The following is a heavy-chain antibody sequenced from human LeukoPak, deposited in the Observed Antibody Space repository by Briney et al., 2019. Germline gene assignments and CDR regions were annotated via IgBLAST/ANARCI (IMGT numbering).Heavy chain of an antibody. J-gene: IGHJ4*02. D-gene: IGHD6-13*01. Sequence: SETLSLTCTVSGGSISSYYRSWIRQPPGKGLEWIGYIYYSGSTNYNPSLKSRVTISVDTSKNQFSLKLSSVTAADTAVYYCARGPGYSSSWYYDYWGQGTLVTVSS. CDR2: IYYSGST. V-gene: IGHV4-59*01. CDR3: ARGPGYSSSWYYDY. CDR1: GGSISSYY.